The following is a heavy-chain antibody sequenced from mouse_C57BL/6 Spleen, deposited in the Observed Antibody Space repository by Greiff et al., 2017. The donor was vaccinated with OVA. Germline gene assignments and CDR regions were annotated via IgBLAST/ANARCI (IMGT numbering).Heavy chain of an antibody. CDR1: GYTFTNYW. Sequence: VQRVESGAELVRPGTSVKMSCKASGYTFTNYWIGWAKQRPGHGLEWIGDIYPGGGYTNYNEKFKGKATLTADKSSSTAYMQFSSLTSEDSAIYYCARRYGNYLDYWGQGTTLTVSS. J-gene: IGHJ2*01. D-gene: IGHD2-10*02. CDR3: ARRYGNYLDY. V-gene: IGHV1-63*01. CDR2: IYPGGGYT.